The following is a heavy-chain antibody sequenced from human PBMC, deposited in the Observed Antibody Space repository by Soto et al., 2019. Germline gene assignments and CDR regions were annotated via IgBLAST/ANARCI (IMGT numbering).Heavy chain of an antibody. CDR1: GFTFSSSS. V-gene: IGHV3-21*01. Sequence: GGSLRLSCAASGFTFSSSSMNWVRQAPGKGLEWVSSISSSSSYIYYADSVKGRFTISRDNAKNSLYLQMNSLRAEDTAVYYCARDSGYDGDYGMDVWGQGTTVTVSS. J-gene: IGHJ6*02. D-gene: IGHD5-12*01. CDR2: ISSSSSYI. CDR3: ARDSGYDGDYGMDV.